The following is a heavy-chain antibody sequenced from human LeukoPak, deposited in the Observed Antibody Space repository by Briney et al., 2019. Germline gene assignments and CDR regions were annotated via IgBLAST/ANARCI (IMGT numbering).Heavy chain of an antibody. CDR2: IYHSGST. V-gene: IGHV4-38-2*02. J-gene: IGHJ4*02. Sequence: KPSETLSLTCTVSGYSISSGYYWGWIRQPPGKGLEWIGSIYHSGSTYYNPSLKSRVTISVDTSKNQFSLKLSSVTAADTAVYYCARLPLYGSGLGFDYWGQGTLVTVSS. CDR3: ARLPLYGSGLGFDY. CDR1: GYSISSGYY. D-gene: IGHD3-10*01.